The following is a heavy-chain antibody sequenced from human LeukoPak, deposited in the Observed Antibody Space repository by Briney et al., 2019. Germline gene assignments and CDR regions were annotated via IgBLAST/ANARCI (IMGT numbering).Heavy chain of an antibody. CDR3: ARVGSGDYFDY. D-gene: IGHD2-15*01. CDR2: IYYSGST. V-gene: IGHV4-59*01. J-gene: IGHJ4*02. CDR1: GGSISSYY. Sequence: SETLSLTCTVSGGSISSYYWSWIRQPPGKGLEWIGYIYYSGSTYYNPSLKSRVTISVDTSKNQFSLKLSSVTAADTAVYYCARVGSGDYFDYWGQGTLVTVSS.